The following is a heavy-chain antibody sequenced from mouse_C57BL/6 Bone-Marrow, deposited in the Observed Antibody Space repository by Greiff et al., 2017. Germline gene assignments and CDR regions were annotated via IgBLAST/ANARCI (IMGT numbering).Heavy chain of an antibody. J-gene: IGHJ4*01. Sequence: VQLQQSGAELVRPGTSVKMSCKASGYTFTNYWIGWAKQRPGHGLEWIGDLYPGGGYTNYNEKFKGKATLTADKSSSTAYMQFSSLTSEDSAIYYCARAFYYGSSLDAMDYWGQGTSVTVSS. CDR3: ARAFYYGSSLDAMDY. CDR1: GYTFTNYW. D-gene: IGHD1-1*01. V-gene: IGHV1-63*01. CDR2: LYPGGGYT.